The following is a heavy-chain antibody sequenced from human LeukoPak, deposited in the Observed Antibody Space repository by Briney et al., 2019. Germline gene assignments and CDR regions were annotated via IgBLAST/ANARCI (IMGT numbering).Heavy chain of an antibody. J-gene: IGHJ4*02. CDR3: RIAVAGTSFDY. Sequence: GGSLRLSCAASGFTVTNNYMSWVRQAPGKGLEWVSVIYSGGSTYYADSVKGRFTISRDNSKNTLYLQMNSLRAEDTAVYYCRIAVAGTSFDYWGQGTLVTVSS. V-gene: IGHV3-53*01. CDR2: IYSGGST. D-gene: IGHD6-19*01. CDR1: GFTVTNNY.